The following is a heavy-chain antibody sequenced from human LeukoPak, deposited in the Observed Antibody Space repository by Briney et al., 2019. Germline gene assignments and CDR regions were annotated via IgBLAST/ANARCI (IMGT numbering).Heavy chain of an antibody. D-gene: IGHD3-10*01. Sequence: GGALRLSCAASGFTFSCYGMNWVRQAPGKGLEGVSYISSSGSSTYYADSVKGRFTISRDNSKNTLYLQMNSLRAEDTAVYYCAKEGGDVLLWFGELLPRIYFDYWGQGTLVTVSS. CDR1: GFTFSCYG. V-gene: IGHV3-48*03. CDR3: AKEGGDVLLWFGELLPRIYFDY. CDR2: ISSSGSST. J-gene: IGHJ4*02.